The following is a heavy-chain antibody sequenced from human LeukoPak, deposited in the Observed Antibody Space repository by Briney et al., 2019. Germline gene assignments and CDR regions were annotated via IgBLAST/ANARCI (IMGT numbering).Heavy chain of an antibody. J-gene: IGHJ4*02. CDR2: INPKSSAT. CDR3: ATDVRD. Sequence: ASVKVSCKASGYTFTGYYIFWVRQAPGQGLEWVGWINPKSSATNNAQRFQGRVTMTRDTSINTAYMELSRLTSDDTAVYYSATDVRDWGQGTLVTVSS. V-gene: IGHV1-2*02. CDR1: GYTFTGYY.